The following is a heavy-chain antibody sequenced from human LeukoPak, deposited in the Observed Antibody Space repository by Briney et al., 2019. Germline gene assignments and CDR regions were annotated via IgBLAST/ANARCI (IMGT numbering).Heavy chain of an antibody. CDR3: ARAQPLGGPLGAFDY. CDR2: IYSGGNT. CDR1: GFTVSSNY. J-gene: IGHJ4*02. Sequence: GGSLRLSCAASGFTVSSNYMNWVRQAPGKGLEWISVIYSGGNTYYADSVRGRFTISRDNSKNTLYLQMNSLRAEDTAVYYCARAQPLGGPLGAFDYWGRGTLVTVSS. V-gene: IGHV3-53*01. D-gene: IGHD6-13*01.